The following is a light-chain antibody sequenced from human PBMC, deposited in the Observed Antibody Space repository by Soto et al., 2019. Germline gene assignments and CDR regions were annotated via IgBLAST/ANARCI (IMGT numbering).Light chain of an antibody. CDR1: SSDVGSYNL. V-gene: IGLV2-23*01. CDR3: CSYAGSSTFYV. Sequence: QSVLTQPASVSGSPGQSITISCTGNSSDVGSYNLVSWYQQHPGKAPKVMIYEGSKRPSGVSSRFSGSKSGNTASLTISGLQAEDEADYYCCSYAGSSTFYVFGTGTKLTVL. CDR2: EGS. J-gene: IGLJ1*01.